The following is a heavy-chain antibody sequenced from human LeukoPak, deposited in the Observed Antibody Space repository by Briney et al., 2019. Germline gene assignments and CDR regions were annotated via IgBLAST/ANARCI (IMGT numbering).Heavy chain of an antibody. CDR2: ISYDGSNK. Sequence: GGSLRLSCAASGFTFSSYAMPWVRQAPGKGVGWVAVISYDGSNKYYAYSVKGRFTISRDNSKNTLYLQMNSLRAEDTAVYYCARDGEVISYYYYMDVWGKGTTVTVSS. V-gene: IGHV3-30*17. D-gene: IGHD3-22*01. CDR1: GFTFSSYA. CDR3: ARDGEVISYYYYMDV. J-gene: IGHJ6*03.